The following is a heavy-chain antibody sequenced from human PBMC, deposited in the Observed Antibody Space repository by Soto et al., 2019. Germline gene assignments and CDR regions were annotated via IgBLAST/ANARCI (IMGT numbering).Heavy chain of an antibody. Sequence: QVQLQESGPGLVKPSQTLSLTCTVSGGSISSGDYYWSWIRQPPGKGLEWIGYIYYSGSTYYNPSPKGRVTLSGTTAKNPFSLKPSSVAAADPAVYYCDSNSHWETLFDYRGQGTPVTVSS. CDR3: DSNSHWETLFDY. CDR1: GGSISSGDYY. D-gene: IGHD1-26*01. CDR2: IYYSGST. J-gene: IGHJ4*01. V-gene: IGHV4-30-4*01.